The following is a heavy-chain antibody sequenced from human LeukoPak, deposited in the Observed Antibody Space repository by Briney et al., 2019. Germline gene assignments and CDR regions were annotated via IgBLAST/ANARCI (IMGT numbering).Heavy chain of an antibody. J-gene: IGHJ6*03. V-gene: IGHV1-18*01. CDR3: ARGVLYYDSSGYYYSVYYYYYMDV. Sequence: ASVTVSCKASGYTFTSYGISWVRQAPGQGLEWMGWISAYNGNTNYAQKLQGRVTMTTDTSTSTAYMELRSLRSDDTAVYYCARGVLYYDSSGYYYSVYYYYYMDVWGKGTTVTVSS. D-gene: IGHD3-22*01. CDR2: ISAYNGNT. CDR1: GYTFTSYG.